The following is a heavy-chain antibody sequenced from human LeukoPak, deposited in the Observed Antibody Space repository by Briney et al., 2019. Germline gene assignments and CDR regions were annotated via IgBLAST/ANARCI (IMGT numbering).Heavy chain of an antibody. V-gene: IGHV1-18*01. CDR3: AKVDPPIAVGAPGDAFDL. CDR2: ISPYDDST. Sequence: ASAKVSCTASGYSFSTFGITWVRQAPGQGLEWMGWISPYDDSTAYGQKFEGRVTMTRDTSTNTASMELRSLTSDDTALYYCAKVDPPIAVGAPGDAFDLWGQGTMVIVSS. D-gene: IGHD6-19*01. CDR1: GYSFSTFG. J-gene: IGHJ3*01.